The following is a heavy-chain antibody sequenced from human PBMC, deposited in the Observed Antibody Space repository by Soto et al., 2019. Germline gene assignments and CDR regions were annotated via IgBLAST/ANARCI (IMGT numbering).Heavy chain of an antibody. CDR3: ARAQFSGSYYYGMDV. Sequence: GGSLRLSCAASGFTFSSYGMHWVRQAPGKGLEWVAVIWYDGSNKYYAESVKGRFSISRDNSKNTLYLQMNSLRAEDTAVYYCARAQFSGSYYYGMDVWGQGTTVTVSS. V-gene: IGHV3-33*01. J-gene: IGHJ6*02. CDR2: IWYDGSNK. CDR1: GFTFSSYG. D-gene: IGHD1-26*01.